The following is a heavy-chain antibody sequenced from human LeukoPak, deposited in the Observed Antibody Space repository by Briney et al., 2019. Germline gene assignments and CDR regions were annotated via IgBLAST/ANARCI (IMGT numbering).Heavy chain of an antibody. CDR2: INAGNGNT. J-gene: IGHJ4*02. V-gene: IGHV1-3*01. CDR1: GFTFTSYA. D-gene: IGHD6-13*01. CDR3: ARVYSSSFDY. Sequence: GASVKVSCKASGFTFTSYAMHWVRQAPGQRLEWMGWINAGNGNTKYSRKFQGRVTITRDTSASTAYMELSSLRSEDTAVYYCARVYSSSFDYWGQGTLVTVSS.